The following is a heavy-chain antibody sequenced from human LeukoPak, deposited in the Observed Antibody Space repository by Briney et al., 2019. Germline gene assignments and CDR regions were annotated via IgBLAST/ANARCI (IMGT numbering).Heavy chain of an antibody. CDR3: AKSPISIKIFGVVIPGSGEFDY. Sequence: GGSLRLSCAASGFTFSSYAMSWVRQAPGKGLEWASAISGSGGGAYYADSVKGRFTISRDNSKNTLYLQMNSLRAEDTAVYYCAKSPISIKIFGVVIPGSGEFDYWGQGTLVTVSS. CDR2: ISGSGGGA. CDR1: GFTFSSYA. J-gene: IGHJ4*02. D-gene: IGHD3-3*01. V-gene: IGHV3-23*01.